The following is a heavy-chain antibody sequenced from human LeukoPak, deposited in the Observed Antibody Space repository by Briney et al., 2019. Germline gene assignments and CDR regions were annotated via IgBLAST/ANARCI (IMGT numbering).Heavy chain of an antibody. Sequence: GESLKISCKGSGYSFTSYWIGWVRQMPGKGLEWMGIIYPGDSDTRHSPSFQGQVTISADKSISTAYLQWSRLTASDTAMYYCARCLRYSSGYYPFDAFDIWGQGTMVTVSS. D-gene: IGHD3-22*01. CDR2: IYPGDSDT. CDR1: GYSFTSYW. CDR3: ARCLRYSSGYYPFDAFDI. V-gene: IGHV5-51*01. J-gene: IGHJ3*02.